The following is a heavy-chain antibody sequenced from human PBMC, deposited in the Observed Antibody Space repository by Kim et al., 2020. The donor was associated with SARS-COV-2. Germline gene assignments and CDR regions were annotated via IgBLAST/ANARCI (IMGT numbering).Heavy chain of an antibody. CDR2: ISGSGGST. Sequence: GGSLRLSCAASGFTFSSYAMSWVRQAPGKGLEWVSAISGSGGSTYYADSVKGRFTISRDNSKNTLYLQMNSLRAEDTAVYYCAKDTGHYDFWSDLFDYWGQGTLVTVSS. CDR3: AKDTGHYDFWSDLFDY. V-gene: IGHV3-23*01. CDR1: GFTFSSYA. D-gene: IGHD3-3*01. J-gene: IGHJ4*02.